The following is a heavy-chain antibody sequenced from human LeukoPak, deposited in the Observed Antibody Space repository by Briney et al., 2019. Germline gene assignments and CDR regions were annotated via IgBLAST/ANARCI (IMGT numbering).Heavy chain of an antibody. CDR1: GFTFSSYA. V-gene: IGHV3-23*01. CDR2: ITGSGDGT. Sequence: GGSLRLSCAASGFTFSSYAMMWVRQAPGKRLEWISSITGSGDGTYYPDSVRGRFTISRDNSDNTLYLQVNSLRAEDTAVYFCVKGFVHPTYYFDYWGQGTLVTVYS. J-gene: IGHJ4*02. D-gene: IGHD3-10*01. CDR3: VKGFVHPTYYFDY.